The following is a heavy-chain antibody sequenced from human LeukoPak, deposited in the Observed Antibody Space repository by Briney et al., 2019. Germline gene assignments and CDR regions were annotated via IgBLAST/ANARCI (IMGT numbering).Heavy chain of an antibody. J-gene: IGHJ6*02. Sequence: PGGSLRLSCAASGFTVSSNYMSWVHQAPGKGLEWVSVIYSGGSTYYADSVKGRFTISRDNAKNSLYLQMNSLRAEDTAVYYCARSVEPEPLVCYYGMDVWGQGTTVTVSS. CDR3: ARSVEPEPLVCYYGMDV. CDR1: GFTVSSNY. V-gene: IGHV3-53*01. CDR2: IYSGGST. D-gene: IGHD4-23*01.